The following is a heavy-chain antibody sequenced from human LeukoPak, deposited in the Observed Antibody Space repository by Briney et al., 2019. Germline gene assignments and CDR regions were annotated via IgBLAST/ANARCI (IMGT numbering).Heavy chain of an antibody. CDR3: ARRIYYYGSGSYSDY. J-gene: IGHJ4*02. V-gene: IGHV1-18*01. CDR1: GYTFTSYG. CDR2: ISAYNGNT. D-gene: IGHD3-10*01. Sequence: ASVTVSCTGSGYTFTSYGISWLRQAPGQGLEWVGWISAYNGNTNYAQKLQGRVTMTTDTSTSTAYMELRSLRSDDTAVYYCARRIYYYGSGSYSDYWGQGTLVTVSS.